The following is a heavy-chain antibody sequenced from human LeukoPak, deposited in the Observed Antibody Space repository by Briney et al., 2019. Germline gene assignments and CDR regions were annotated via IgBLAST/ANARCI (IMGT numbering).Heavy chain of an antibody. D-gene: IGHD4/OR15-4a*01. Sequence: GGSLRLSCAASGFTVGNNYMRWIRQAPWKGLEWVSVIYSVGDTYYADSVKGRFTISRDRSKNMLYLQMNSLRAEDTAMYYCARDPSAVAANTYGWGQGTQVTVSS. CDR2: IYSVGDT. V-gene: IGHV3-66*01. CDR1: GFTVGNNY. J-gene: IGHJ4*02. CDR3: ARDPSAVAANTYG.